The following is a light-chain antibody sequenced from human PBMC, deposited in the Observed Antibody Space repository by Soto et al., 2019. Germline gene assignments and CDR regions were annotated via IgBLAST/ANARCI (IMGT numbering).Light chain of an antibody. CDR3: QHYYSYSEA. Sequence: DIQMTQAPSTLSGSVGDRVTITCRASQTSSSWLAWYQQKPWKAPKLLIYKASTLKSGVTSRFSGSGSGTEFPLTVSSLQSDDFATYYCQHYYSYSEAFGQGTKVELK. V-gene: IGKV1-5*03. CDR1: QTSSSW. J-gene: IGKJ1*01. CDR2: KAS.